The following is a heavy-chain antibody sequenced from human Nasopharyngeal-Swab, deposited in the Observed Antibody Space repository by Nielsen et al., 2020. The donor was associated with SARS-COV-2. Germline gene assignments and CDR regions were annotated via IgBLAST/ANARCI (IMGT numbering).Heavy chain of an antibody. V-gene: IGHV3-48*04. CDR1: GFTLSSYS. Sequence: GGSLRLSCAASGFTLSSYSMNWVRQAPGKGLEWVSYISSSSSTIYYADSVKGRFTISRDNDKNSLYLQMNSLRAEDTAVYYCAKGWFGESRRPLDDAFDIWGQGTMVTVSS. J-gene: IGHJ3*02. D-gene: IGHD3-10*01. CDR3: AKGWFGESRRPLDDAFDI. CDR2: ISSSSSTI.